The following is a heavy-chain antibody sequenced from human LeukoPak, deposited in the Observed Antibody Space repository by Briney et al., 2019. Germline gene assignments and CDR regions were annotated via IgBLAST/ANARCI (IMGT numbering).Heavy chain of an antibody. J-gene: IGHJ4*02. CDR3: AKVQFNWGPIDY. D-gene: IGHD7-27*01. V-gene: IGHV3-23*01. CDR1: GFTFSNFA. CDR2: IDGSGDKT. Sequence: GGSLKLSCAASGFTFSNFAIRWVRQVPGKGLEWVSSIDGSGDKTHYPDSVRGRFTVSRDNSKNTLYLQMNSLRVEDTATYFCAKVQFNWGPIDYWGQGTPVIVSS.